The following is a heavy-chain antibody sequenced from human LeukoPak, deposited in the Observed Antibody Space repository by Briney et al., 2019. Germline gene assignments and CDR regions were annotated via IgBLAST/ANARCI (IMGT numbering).Heavy chain of an antibody. CDR3: ARAHDRGYYYGFDY. J-gene: IGHJ4*02. CDR1: GFTVSSNY. Sequence: GGSLRLSCAASGFTVSSNYMSWVRQAPGKGLEWVSVIYSGGNTHYADSVQGRFTMSRENPENTLYLQMNSLRAEDTAVYYCARAHDRGYYYGFDYWGQGTLVTVSS. CDR2: IYSGGNT. D-gene: IGHD3-22*01. V-gene: IGHV3-66*01.